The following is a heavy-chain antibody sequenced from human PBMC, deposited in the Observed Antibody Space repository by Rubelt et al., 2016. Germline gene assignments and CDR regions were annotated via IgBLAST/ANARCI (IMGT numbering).Heavy chain of an antibody. V-gene: IGHV4-34*02. D-gene: IGHD3-22*01. CDR1: GESFSGFY. Sequence: QVQLQERGAGLLKPSETLSLTCAVYGESFSGFYWGWIRQSPGRGLEWIGEVNDGGNVNYNPSLKSRLAISLDTSQKQCSLKRTAVNAADTAGYYCVRVKPTVVIYAAEENYVDFWGQGTLVTVSS. J-gene: IGHJ4*02. CDR3: VRVKPTVVIYAAEENYVDF. CDR2: VNDGGNV.